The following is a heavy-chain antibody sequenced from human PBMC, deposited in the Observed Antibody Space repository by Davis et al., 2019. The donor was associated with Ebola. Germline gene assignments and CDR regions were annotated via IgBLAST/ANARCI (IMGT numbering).Heavy chain of an antibody. CDR2: IYYSGST. Sequence: SETLSLTCTVSGGSVSSGSYYRSWIRQPPGKGLEWIGYIYYSGSTNYNPSLKSRVTISVDTSKNQFSLKLSSVTAADTAVYYCARRIQLWLRGYYFDYWGQGTLVTVSS. D-gene: IGHD5-18*01. V-gene: IGHV4-61*01. CDR3: ARRIQLWLRGYYFDY. CDR1: GGSVSSGSYY. J-gene: IGHJ4*02.